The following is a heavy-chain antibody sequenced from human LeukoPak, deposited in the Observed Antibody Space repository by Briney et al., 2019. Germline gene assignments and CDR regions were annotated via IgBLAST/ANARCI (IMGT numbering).Heavy chain of an antibody. CDR3: ARETGSAVGSTDFDY. CDR2: ISYDETNK. V-gene: IGHV3-30-3*01. Sequence: GGSLRLSCAASGFTFSSYAMHWVRQAPGKGLEWVAVISYDETNKYYADSVKGRFTISRDNSKNTLYLRMNSLRAEDTAVYFCARETGSAVGSTDFDYWGQGTLVTVSS. J-gene: IGHJ4*02. CDR1: GFTFSSYA. D-gene: IGHD4-17*01.